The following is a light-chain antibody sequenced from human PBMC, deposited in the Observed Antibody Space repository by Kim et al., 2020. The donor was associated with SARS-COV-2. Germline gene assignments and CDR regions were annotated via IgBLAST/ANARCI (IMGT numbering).Light chain of an antibody. CDR3: TYNAGNNTKV. J-gene: IGLJ1*01. CDR2: EGR. Sequence: SITTSYTRTRYDVGCYNDFSYYQQHPNKPPSLINYEGRRRPSGLPDCFSVYTSDNAAPLTVSGLHAEDEAYYCCTYNAGNNTKVFGTGTKVTVL. CDR1: RYDVGCYND. V-gene: IGLV2-8*01.